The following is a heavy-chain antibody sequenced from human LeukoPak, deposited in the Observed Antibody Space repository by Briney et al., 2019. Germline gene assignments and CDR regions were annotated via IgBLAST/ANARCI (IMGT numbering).Heavy chain of an antibody. CDR3: AKSSSYSFEY. D-gene: IGHD5-12*01. Sequence: GGSLRLSCAASGFTFSGNGMHWVRQAPGKGLEWVAFIRYDGSNKYYADSVKGRFAISRDNSKSTLYLQMNSLRAEDTAIYYCAKSSSYSFEYWGQGPLVAVSS. J-gene: IGHJ4*02. CDR1: GFTFSGNG. CDR2: IRYDGSNK. V-gene: IGHV3-30*02.